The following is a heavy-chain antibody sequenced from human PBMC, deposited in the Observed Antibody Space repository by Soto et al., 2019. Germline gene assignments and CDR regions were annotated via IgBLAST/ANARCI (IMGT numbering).Heavy chain of an antibody. D-gene: IGHD1-26*01. J-gene: IGHJ6*02. CDR2: TFYRSKWYY. Sequence: SQTLALTCAISGDSVSNTSAAWNWTRQSPSRGLEWLGRTFYRSKWYYDYAVSVKSRITINPDTSKNQFSLQLNSVTPEDTAVYYCSRRLKLGADYYGMDVWGPGTTVTVS. CDR1: GDSVSNTSAA. V-gene: IGHV6-1*01. CDR3: SRRLKLGADYYGMDV.